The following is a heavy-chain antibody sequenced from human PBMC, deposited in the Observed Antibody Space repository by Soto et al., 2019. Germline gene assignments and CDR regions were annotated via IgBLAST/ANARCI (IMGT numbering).Heavy chain of an antibody. J-gene: IGHJ5*02. Sequence: PGGSLRLSCVVSGVNIRAYAMSWVRRAPGKGPEWVSAMTGSGDRTYHAASVMGRFTISRDNSKNTLYLQMNTLRAEDTAVYFCCLGITWYWYRWGQGALVTAPQ. CDR1: GVNIRAYA. CDR2: MTGSGDRT. D-gene: IGHD2-8*02. V-gene: IGHV3-23*01. CDR3: CLGITWYWYR.